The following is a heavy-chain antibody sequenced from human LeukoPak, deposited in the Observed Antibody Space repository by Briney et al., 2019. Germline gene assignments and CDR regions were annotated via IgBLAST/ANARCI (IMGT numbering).Heavy chain of an antibody. Sequence: GGSLRLSCAASGFXFXSYWTHWVRQAPGKGLVWVSRIKSDGSYTGYADSVKGRFTISRDDAKNALYLQMNSLRVEDTAVYYCARGIVGATVADYWGQGTLVTVSS. J-gene: IGHJ4*02. CDR2: IKSDGSYT. V-gene: IGHV3-74*01. D-gene: IGHD1-26*01. CDR1: GFXFXSYW. CDR3: ARGIVGATVADY.